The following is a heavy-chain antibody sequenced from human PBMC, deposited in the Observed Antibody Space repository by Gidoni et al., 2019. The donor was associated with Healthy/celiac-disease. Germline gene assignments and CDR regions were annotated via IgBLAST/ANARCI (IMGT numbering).Heavy chain of an antibody. CDR1: GFPFSSYG. Sequence: QVQLVESGGGVVQPGRSLRLSCAASGFPFSSYGRHWVRQAPGKGLEWVAVIWYDGSNKYYADSVKGRFTISRDNSKNTLYLQMNSLRAEDTAVYYCARENGGYFDYWGQGTLVTVSS. J-gene: IGHJ4*02. V-gene: IGHV3-33*01. CDR2: IWYDGSNK. CDR3: ARENGGYFDY.